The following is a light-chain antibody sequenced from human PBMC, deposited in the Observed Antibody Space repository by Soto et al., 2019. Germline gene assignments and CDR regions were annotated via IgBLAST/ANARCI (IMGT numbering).Light chain of an antibody. CDR1: QSVSSY. J-gene: IGKJ1*01. V-gene: IGKV3-11*01. CDR3: QQRSNWPPT. Sequence: EIVLTQSPTTLSLSPGERATLSCRASQSVSSYLAWYQQKPGQAPRLLIYDASNRATGTPARFSGSGSGTDFTFTISSLEPEDFAVYYCQQRSNWPPTFGQGPKVDIK. CDR2: DAS.